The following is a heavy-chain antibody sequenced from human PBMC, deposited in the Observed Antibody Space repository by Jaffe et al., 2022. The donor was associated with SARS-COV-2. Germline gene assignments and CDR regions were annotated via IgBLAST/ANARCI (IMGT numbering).Heavy chain of an antibody. J-gene: IGHJ4*02. CDR2: ITGSAVTGNTAET. CDR3: ARGRTGTNGLLDY. V-gene: IGHV3-23*01. CDR1: GFTFRTDT. Sequence: EVQLLESGGDLVQPGQSLRLSCVASGFTFRTDTMNWVRQAPGKGPEWVSAITGSAVTGNTAETFYADSVKGRFTLSRDNARNTLWLQMNSLRVEDTAIYYCARGRTGTNGLLDYWGQGTLVTVSP. D-gene: IGHD2-8*01.